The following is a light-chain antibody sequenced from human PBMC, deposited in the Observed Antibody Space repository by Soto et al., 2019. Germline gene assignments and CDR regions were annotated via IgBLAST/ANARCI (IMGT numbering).Light chain of an antibody. V-gene: IGLV6-57*04. Sequence: FMLTQPHSVSESPGKTVTISCTRSSGSIASNYVQWYQQRPGSAPTTVIYEDNQRPSGVPDRFSGSSDSSSNSASLTISGLTTEDEADYYCQSYDSSNVVFGGGTKLTVL. CDR2: EDN. CDR3: QSYDSSNVV. CDR1: SGSIASNY. J-gene: IGLJ2*01.